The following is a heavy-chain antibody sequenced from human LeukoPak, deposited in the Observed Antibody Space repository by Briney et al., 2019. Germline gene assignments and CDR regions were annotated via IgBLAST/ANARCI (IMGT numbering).Heavy chain of an antibody. CDR2: IYYSGDT. CDR1: GGSVSSSSYY. Sequence: PSETLSLTCTVSGGSVSSSSYYWGWIRQPPGKGLEWIGSIYYSGDTYYDPSLKSRVTISVDTSKNQFSLKLSSVTAADTAVYYCARDRAYYDILTGYYQPYYFDYWGQGTLVTVSS. J-gene: IGHJ4*02. V-gene: IGHV4-39*07. CDR3: ARDRAYYDILTGYYQPYYFDY. D-gene: IGHD3-9*01.